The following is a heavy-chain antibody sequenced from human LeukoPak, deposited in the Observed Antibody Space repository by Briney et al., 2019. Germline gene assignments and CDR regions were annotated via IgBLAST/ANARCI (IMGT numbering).Heavy chain of an antibody. Sequence: GGSLRLSCAASGSTFSSYDMHWVRQATGKGLEWVSAIGTAGDTYYPGSVKGRFTISRENAKNSLYLQMNSLRAGDTAVYYCARGGCSGGSCQVAFDIWGQGTMVTVSS. CDR3: ARGGCSGGSCQVAFDI. CDR1: GSTFSSYD. CDR2: IGTAGDT. V-gene: IGHV3-13*01. D-gene: IGHD2-15*01. J-gene: IGHJ3*02.